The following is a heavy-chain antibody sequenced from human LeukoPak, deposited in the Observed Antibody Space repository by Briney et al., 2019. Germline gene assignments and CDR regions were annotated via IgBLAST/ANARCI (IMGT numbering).Heavy chain of an antibody. J-gene: IGHJ4*02. V-gene: IGHV3-23*01. CDR1: GFTFSSYA. CDR2: ISGSGGST. D-gene: IGHD6-13*01. CDR3: AKSRGLIAAATY. Sequence: AGGSLRLSCAASGFTFSSYAMSWVRQAPGKGLEWVSAISGSGGSTYYADSVKGRFTVSRDNSKNTLYLQMNSLRAEDTAVYYCAKSRGLIAAATYWGQGTLVTVSS.